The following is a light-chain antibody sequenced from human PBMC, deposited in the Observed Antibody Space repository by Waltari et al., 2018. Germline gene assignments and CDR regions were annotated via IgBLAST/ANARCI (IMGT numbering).Light chain of an antibody. CDR3: QQYLSAPFT. J-gene: IGKJ5*01. CDR1: PGVFSSNNRNY. V-gene: IGKV4-1*01. Sequence: DIVMTQSPDSLAVSLGERATLNCKSSPGVFSSNNRNYLAWYQHKPGQPPKLLFYWASTRESGVPDRFSGSGSGTDFTLTISSLQAEDVAVYYCQQYLSAPFTFGQGTRLEIK. CDR2: WAS.